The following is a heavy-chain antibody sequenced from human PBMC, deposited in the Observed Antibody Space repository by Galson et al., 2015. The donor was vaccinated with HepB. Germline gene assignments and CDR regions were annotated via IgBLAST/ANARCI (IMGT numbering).Heavy chain of an antibody. CDR2: IHSDSSSV. CDR3: ARNPFMSFSSGWYRYYFDY. D-gene: IGHD6-19*01. V-gene: IGHV3-48*02. CDR1: GFTFSNYN. Sequence: SLRLSCAASGFTFSNYNLNWIRQAPGKGLEWVSYIHSDSSSVYYADSVKGRFTISRDNDKNSVYLQMNSLRDEDTAVYYCARNPFMSFSSGWYRYYFDYWGQGARVTVSS. J-gene: IGHJ4*02.